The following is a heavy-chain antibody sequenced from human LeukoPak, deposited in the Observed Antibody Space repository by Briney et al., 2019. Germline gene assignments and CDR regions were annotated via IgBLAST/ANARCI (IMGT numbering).Heavy chain of an antibody. Sequence: GRSLTLSCAASGFTFSSYAMSWVRQAPGKGLEWVSAISGSGGSTYYAASVRRRFTIVRDNSKNTLYLQMNSLRAEDTAVYYCAKATPITGTIDYWGQGTLVTVSS. V-gene: IGHV3-23*01. CDR2: ISGSGGST. CDR1: GFTFSSYA. CDR3: AKATPITGTIDY. D-gene: IGHD1-7*01. J-gene: IGHJ4*02.